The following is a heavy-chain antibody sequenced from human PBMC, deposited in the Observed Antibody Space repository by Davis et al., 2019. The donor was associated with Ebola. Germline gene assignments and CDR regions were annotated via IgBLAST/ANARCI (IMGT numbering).Heavy chain of an antibody. CDR1: GFTFSSYG. J-gene: IGHJ6*02. Sequence: GESLKISCAASGFTFSSYGMHWVRQAPGKGLEWVAVISYDGSNKYYADSAKGRFTISRDNSKNTLYLQMNSLRAEDTAVYYCAKDLGYSYGSYYYYGMDVWGQGTTVTVSS. CDR3: AKDLGYSYGSYYYYGMDV. V-gene: IGHV3-30*18. D-gene: IGHD5-18*01. CDR2: ISYDGSNK.